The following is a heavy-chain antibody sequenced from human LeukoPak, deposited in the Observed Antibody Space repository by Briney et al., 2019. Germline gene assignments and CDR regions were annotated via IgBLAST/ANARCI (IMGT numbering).Heavy chain of an antibody. Sequence: ASVKVSCKASGGTFSSYAISWVRQAPGQGLEWMGRIIPILGIANYAQKFQGRVTITADKSTSTAYMELSSLRSEDTAVYYCARAISNCSGGSCHWGQGTLVTVSS. CDR3: ARAISNCSGGSCH. CDR1: GGTFSSYA. V-gene: IGHV1-69*04. J-gene: IGHJ4*02. CDR2: IIPILGIA. D-gene: IGHD2-15*01.